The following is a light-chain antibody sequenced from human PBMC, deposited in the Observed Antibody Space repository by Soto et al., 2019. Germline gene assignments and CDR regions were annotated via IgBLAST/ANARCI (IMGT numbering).Light chain of an antibody. V-gene: IGKV1-39*01. J-gene: IGKJ2*01. CDR3: QKTYGAPYT. CDR1: QTISTY. Sequence: DIQMTQSPSSLSASVGDRVTITCRASQTISTYLNWYQQKPGKAPNLLVSAASGLQRGVPSRFSGSGSGTDFTLTINSLHPEDFATYYCQKTYGAPYTFGQGT. CDR2: AAS.